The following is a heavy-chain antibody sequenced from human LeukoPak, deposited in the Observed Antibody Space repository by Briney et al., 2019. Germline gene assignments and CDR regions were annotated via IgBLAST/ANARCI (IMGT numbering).Heavy chain of an antibody. J-gene: IGHJ3*02. CDR1: GGSISSGDYY. V-gene: IGHV4-30-4*01. CDR3: ARVYYDILTGHYAFDI. D-gene: IGHD3-9*01. Sequence: PSQTLSLTCTVSGGSISSGDYYWSWIRQPPGKGLEWIGYIFYSGSTYYTPSLKSRVTISVDTSKDQFSLRLSSVTAADTAVYYCARVYYDILTGHYAFDIWGQGTMVTVSS. CDR2: IFYSGST.